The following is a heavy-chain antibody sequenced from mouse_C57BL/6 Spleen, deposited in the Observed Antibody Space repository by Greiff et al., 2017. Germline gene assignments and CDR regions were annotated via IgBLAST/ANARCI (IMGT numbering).Heavy chain of an antibody. V-gene: IGHV5-17*01. D-gene: IGHD4-1*01. CDR1: GFTFSDYG. J-gene: IGHJ3*01. CDR3: AKADWDRGFAY. CDR2: ISSGSSTI. Sequence: EVQRVESGGGLVKPGGSLKLSCAASGFTFSDYGMHWVRQAPEKGLEWVAYISSGSSTIYYADTVKGRFTISRDNAKNTLFLQMTSLRSEDTAMYYCAKADWDRGFAYWGQGTLVTGSA.